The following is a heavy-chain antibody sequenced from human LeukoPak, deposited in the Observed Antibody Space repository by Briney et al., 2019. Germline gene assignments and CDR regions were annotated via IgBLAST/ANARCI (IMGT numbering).Heavy chain of an antibody. CDR1: GFTVGNNR. V-gene: IGHV3-53*01. Sequence: GGSLRLSCAASGFTVGNNRMSWVRQAPGKGLEWVSTVYGGGNTAYADSVKGRFTTSRDTSKNTLLLQMNSLRAEDTAVYYCARDLGLFDYWGQGTLVTVSS. D-gene: IGHD7-27*01. J-gene: IGHJ4*02. CDR3: ARDLGLFDY. CDR2: VYGGGNT.